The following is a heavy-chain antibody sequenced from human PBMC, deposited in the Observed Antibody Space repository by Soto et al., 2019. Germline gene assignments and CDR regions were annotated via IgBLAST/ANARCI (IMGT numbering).Heavy chain of an antibody. CDR2: IYYSGST. V-gene: IGHV4-30-4*01. CDR3: ARSSSSAEYYFDY. D-gene: IGHD6-6*01. Sequence: SETLSLTCTVSGGSISSGDYYWSWIRQPPGKGLEWIGYIYYSGSTYYNPSLKSRVTISVDTSKNQFSLKLSSVTAADTAVYYCARSSSSAEYYFDYWGQGTLVTSPQ. J-gene: IGHJ4*02. CDR1: GGSISSGDYY.